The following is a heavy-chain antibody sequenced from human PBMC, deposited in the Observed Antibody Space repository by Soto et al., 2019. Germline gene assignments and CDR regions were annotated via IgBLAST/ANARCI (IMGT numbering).Heavy chain of an antibody. D-gene: IGHD3-10*01. J-gene: IGHJ5*02. Sequence: QVQLMQSGAEVRKPGASVKVSCRASGYTFTDYDINWVRQATGQGPEWLGWMTPNSGNTGYALKFQSRVTLTRDITRITAYMELSSLTSEGTVVYYCARNHYNTWDFDHWGQGTLVTVSS. CDR3: ARNHYNTWDFDH. CDR2: MTPNSGNT. V-gene: IGHV1-8*02. CDR1: GYTFTDYD.